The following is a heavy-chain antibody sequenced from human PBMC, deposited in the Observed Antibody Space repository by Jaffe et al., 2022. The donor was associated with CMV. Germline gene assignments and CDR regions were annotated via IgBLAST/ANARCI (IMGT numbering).Heavy chain of an antibody. J-gene: IGHJ2*01. V-gene: IGHV3-33*08. CDR1: GFTFSNYG. CDR3: ARDIASVYFDL. D-gene: IGHD6-13*01. CDR2: IWYDGTKK. Sequence: QVQLVESGGGVVQPGGSLRLSCVASGFTFSNYGMHWVRQAPGKGLEWVAVIWYDGTKKYYADSVKGRFTMSRDNSKNTLFLQINSLRAEDTAMYYCARDIASVYFDLWGRGTLVTVSS.